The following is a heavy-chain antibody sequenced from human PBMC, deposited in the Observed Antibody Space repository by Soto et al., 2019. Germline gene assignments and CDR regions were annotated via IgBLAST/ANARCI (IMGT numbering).Heavy chain of an antibody. CDR2: ISYSGETT. CDR1: GFTLSSHA. D-gene: IGHD3-22*01. V-gene: IGHV3-23*01. Sequence: PGGSLRLSCAASGFTLSSHAMTWVRQAPGKGLEWVSVISYSGETTFYADSVRGRFTIFRDNSKNTLDLQMNSLRAEDTDVYYCVRAKQQVLLQGSGIDVWGQGTAVTVSS. CDR3: VRAKQQVLLQGSGIDV. J-gene: IGHJ6*02.